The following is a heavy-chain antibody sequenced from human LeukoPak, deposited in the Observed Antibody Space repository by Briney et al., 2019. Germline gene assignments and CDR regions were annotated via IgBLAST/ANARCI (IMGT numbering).Heavy chain of an antibody. J-gene: IGHJ5*01. CDR3: AREGRVAASGFDC. CDR1: GFTFSTFE. V-gene: IGHV3-48*03. CDR2: ISSSGNTI. D-gene: IGHD6-13*01. Sequence: GGSLRLSCAASGFTFSTFEMYWVRQAPGKGLAGVSYISSSGNTIYYADSVKGRFTISRDNAKNSLYLQMTNLRAEDTAVYYCAREGRVAASGFDCWGQGTLVTVSS.